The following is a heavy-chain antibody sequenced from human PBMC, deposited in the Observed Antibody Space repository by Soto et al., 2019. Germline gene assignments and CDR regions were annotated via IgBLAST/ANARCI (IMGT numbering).Heavy chain of an antibody. CDR3: ARDLRLYYYDSSGYYQSYFDY. CDR2: IYTSGST. CDR1: GGSISSYY. Sequence: QVQLQESGPGLVKPSETLSLTCTVSGGSISSYYWSWIRQPAGKGLEWIGRIYTSGSTNYNPSLKSRVTMSVDTSKNQCSLKLSSVTAADTAVYYCARDLRLYYYDSSGYYQSYFDYWGQGTLVTVSS. J-gene: IGHJ4*02. V-gene: IGHV4-4*07. D-gene: IGHD3-22*01.